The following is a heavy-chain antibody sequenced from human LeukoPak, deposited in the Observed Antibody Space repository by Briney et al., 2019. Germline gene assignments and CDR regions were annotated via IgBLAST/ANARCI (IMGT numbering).Heavy chain of an antibody. D-gene: IGHD2-21*02. Sequence: GGSLRPSCVASGFSFDTYAMSWVRQAPGKGLEWVSGISDTGRKRYYTGSVKGRFTISRDNSKNTLHLQMNSLRAEDTALYFCAKDHDNGDYYYYFDSWGQGTLVTVSS. CDR2: ISDTGRKR. J-gene: IGHJ4*02. CDR3: AKDHDNGDYYYYFDS. CDR1: GFSFDTYA. V-gene: IGHV3-23*01.